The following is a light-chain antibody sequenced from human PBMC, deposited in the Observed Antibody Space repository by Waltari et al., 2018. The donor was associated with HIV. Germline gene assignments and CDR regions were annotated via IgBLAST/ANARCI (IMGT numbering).Light chain of an antibody. CDR2: KDK. CDR3: HSSDSSGTYV. CDR1: ALPQQY. V-gene: IGLV3-25*03. Sequence: SSELTQPPSVSAPPGQTARITCLGDALPQQYAYWYQQKPGQAPVLVIYKDKERPSGIPERFSGSSSGTTVTLTISGVQAEDEADYYCHSSDSSGTYVFGPGTQVTVL. J-gene: IGLJ1*01.